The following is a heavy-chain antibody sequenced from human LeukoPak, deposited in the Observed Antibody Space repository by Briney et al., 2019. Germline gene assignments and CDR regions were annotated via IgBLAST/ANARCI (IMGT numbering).Heavy chain of an antibody. J-gene: IGHJ5*02. CDR3: ARMGRGATYDP. V-gene: IGHV4-39*01. CDR2: IYYSGST. D-gene: IGHD1-26*01. Sequence: SETLSLTCTVSGGSISSSSYYWGWIRQPPGKGLEWIGSIYYSGSTYYNPSLKSRVTISVDTSENQFSLKLSSVTAADTAVYYCARMGRGATYDPWGQGTLVTVSS. CDR1: GGSISSSSYY.